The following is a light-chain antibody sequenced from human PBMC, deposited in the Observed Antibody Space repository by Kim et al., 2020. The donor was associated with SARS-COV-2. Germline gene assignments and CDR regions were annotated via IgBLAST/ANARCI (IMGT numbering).Light chain of an antibody. CDR2: STN. CDR3: FLYYGGAWV. J-gene: IGLJ3*02. V-gene: IGLV7-43*01. CDR1: TGAVTSTYY. Sequence: PGGTVNLPWASSTGAVTSTYYPNWFQQKPGQAPRSLIYSTNNKHSWTPARFSGSLLGGKAALTLSGVQPEDEAEYHCFLYYGGAWVFGGGTKLTVL.